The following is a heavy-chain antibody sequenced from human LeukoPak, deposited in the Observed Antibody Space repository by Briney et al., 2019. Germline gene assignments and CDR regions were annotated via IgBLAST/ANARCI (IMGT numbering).Heavy chain of an antibody. Sequence: PGGSLRLSCAASGFTFDHYAMHWVRHAPGKGLEWVSLINGDGSSTYYADSVKGRFTISRDNSKNSLYLQMNSLRTEDTAMCFCAKDWNYYGSGSQPNGPDYWGQGTLVTVSS. CDR1: GFTFDHYA. J-gene: IGHJ4*02. CDR3: AKDWNYYGSGSQPNGPDY. CDR2: INGDGSST. V-gene: IGHV3-43*02. D-gene: IGHD3-10*01.